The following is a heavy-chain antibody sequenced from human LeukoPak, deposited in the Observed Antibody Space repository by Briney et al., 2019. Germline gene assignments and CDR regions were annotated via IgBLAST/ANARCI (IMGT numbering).Heavy chain of an antibody. V-gene: IGHV3-11*06. CDR1: GFTFSDYY. CDR3: ARYSRVAKYGMDV. J-gene: IGHJ6*04. Sequence: PGGSLRLSCAASGFTFSDYYMSWIRRAPGKGLEWVSYISSSSSYTNYADSVKGRFTISRDNAKNSLYLQMSSLRAEDTAVYYCARYSRVAKYGMDVWGKGTTVTVSS. CDR2: ISSSSSYT. D-gene: IGHD2-15*01.